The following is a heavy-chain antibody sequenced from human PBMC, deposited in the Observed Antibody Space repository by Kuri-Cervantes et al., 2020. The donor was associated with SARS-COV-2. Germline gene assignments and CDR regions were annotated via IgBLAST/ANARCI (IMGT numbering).Heavy chain of an antibody. CDR2: ISGSGGST. V-gene: IGHV3-23*01. CDR1: GFTFSSYA. D-gene: IGHD3-9*01. J-gene: IGHJ3*02. CDR3: AKDPYYDILTGFDAFDI. Sequence: GESLKISCAASGFTFSSYAMSWVRQAPGKGLEWVSAISGSGGSTYYADSVKGRFTISRDNSKNTLYLQMNSLRAEDTAVYYCAKDPYYDILTGFDAFDIWGQGTMVTVSS.